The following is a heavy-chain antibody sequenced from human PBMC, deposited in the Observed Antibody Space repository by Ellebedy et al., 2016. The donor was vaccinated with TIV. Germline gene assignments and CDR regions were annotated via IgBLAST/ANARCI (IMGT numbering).Heavy chain of an antibody. D-gene: IGHD1-26*01. CDR2: VNWNGADI. V-gene: IGHV3-9*01. J-gene: IGHJ6*02. Sequence: GGSLRLXCAASGFIFESYAMHWVRQAPGKGLEWVSGVNWNGADIGYAASVKGRFTISRDNAKNSLYLEMNNLRGEDTALYYCAKDQGYSAGRSLGYYYYGMDVWGQGTTVTVSS. CDR1: GFIFESYA. CDR3: AKDQGYSAGRSLGYYYYGMDV.